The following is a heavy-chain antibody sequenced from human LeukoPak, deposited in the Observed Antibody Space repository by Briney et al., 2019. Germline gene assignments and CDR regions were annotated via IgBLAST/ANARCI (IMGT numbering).Heavy chain of an antibody. CDR1: GFTLNNYW. V-gene: IGHV3-74*01. CDR3: ATSGYSYGWYYFDF. CDR2: VNSDGTTT. J-gene: IGHJ4*02. Sequence: PGGSLRLSCAASGFTLNNYWMHWVRQAPGMGLVWVSHVNSDGTTTRYADSVKGRFTISRGNAKNTLYLQMNSLRAEDTAVYYCATSGYSYGWYYFDFWGQGTLVTVSS. D-gene: IGHD5-18*01.